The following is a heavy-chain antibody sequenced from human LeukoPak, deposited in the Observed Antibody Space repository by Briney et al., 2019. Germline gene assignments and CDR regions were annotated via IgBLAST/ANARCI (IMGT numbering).Heavy chain of an antibody. CDR1: GVSFSGYY. V-gene: IGHV4-34*01. CDR3: ARRGLLLRYFDL. D-gene: IGHD1-26*01. J-gene: IGHJ2*01. Sequence: SETLSLTCAVCGVSFSGYYWSWIRQPPGKGLEWIGEINHSGSTNYNPSLKSRVTISVDTSKNQFSLKLSSVTAADTAVYYCARRGLLLRYFDLWGRGTLVTVSS. CDR2: INHSGST.